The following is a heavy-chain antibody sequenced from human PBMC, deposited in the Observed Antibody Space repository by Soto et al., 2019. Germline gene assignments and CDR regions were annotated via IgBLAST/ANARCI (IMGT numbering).Heavy chain of an antibody. D-gene: IGHD2-2*01. CDR3: ERVIVVVPAARIVGWFDP. CDR1: GGSISSGGYY. Sequence: QVQLQESGPGLVKPSQTLSLTCTVSGGSISSGGYYCTWIRQHPRKCLEWIGYIYYSGSTYYNPPRKSRVTSSVDTSKTKFSLKLSSVTAADTAVYYCERVIVVVPAARIVGWFDPWGQGTLVTVSS. V-gene: IGHV4-31*03. CDR2: IYYSGST. J-gene: IGHJ5*02.